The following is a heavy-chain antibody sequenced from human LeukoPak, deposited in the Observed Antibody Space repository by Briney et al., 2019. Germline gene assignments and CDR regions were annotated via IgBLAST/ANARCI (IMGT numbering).Heavy chain of an antibody. CDR1: GFTFSSYG. J-gene: IGHJ5*02. Sequence: GGSLRLSCAASGFTFSSYGMHWVRQAPGKGLEWVAVISYDGSNKYYADSVKGRFTISRDNSKNTLYLQMNSLRAEDTAVYYCAKDRFWSGYRYNWSDPWGQGTLVTVSS. CDR2: ISYDGSNK. V-gene: IGHV3-30*18. D-gene: IGHD3-3*01. CDR3: AKDRFWSGYRYNWSDP.